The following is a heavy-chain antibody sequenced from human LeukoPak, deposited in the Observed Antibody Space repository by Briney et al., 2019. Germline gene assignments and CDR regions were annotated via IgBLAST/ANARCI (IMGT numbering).Heavy chain of an antibody. CDR2: ISPSGGST. CDR3: ASPRAYEKYYFDY. V-gene: IGHV1-46*01. D-gene: IGHD3-3*01. Sequence: GASVKVSCKASGYTFTSYYMHWLRQAPGQGLEWMGIISPSGGSTSYAQKFQGRVTMTRDTSTSTVYMELSSLRSEDTAVYYCASPRAYEKYYFDYWGQGTLVTVSS. CDR1: GYTFTSYY. J-gene: IGHJ4*02.